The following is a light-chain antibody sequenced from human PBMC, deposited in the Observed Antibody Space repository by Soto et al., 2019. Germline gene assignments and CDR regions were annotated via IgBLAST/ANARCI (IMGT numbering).Light chain of an antibody. CDR3: QQYNNWPPGT. CDR2: GAS. CDR1: QSVSSN. Sequence: EIVMTQSPATLSVSRGERATLSCRASQSVSSNLAWYQQKPGQAPRLLIYGASTRATGIPARFSGSGSGTEFTLTISSLQSEDYAVYYCQQYNNWPPGTFGQGTKLEIK. J-gene: IGKJ2*02. V-gene: IGKV3-15*01.